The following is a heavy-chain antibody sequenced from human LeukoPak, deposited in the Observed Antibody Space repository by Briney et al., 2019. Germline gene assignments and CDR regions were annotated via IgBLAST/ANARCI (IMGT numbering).Heavy chain of an antibody. D-gene: IGHD6-13*01. V-gene: IGHV1-69*06. CDR2: IIPIFGTA. J-gene: IGHJ5*02. Sequence: SVKVSCKASGGTFSSYAISWVRQAPGQGLEWMGGIIPIFGTANYAQKFQGRVTITADKSTSTAYMELSSLRSEDTAVYYCARVRYSSSWRTFDLWGQGTLVTVSS. CDR1: GGTFSSYA. CDR3: ARVRYSSSWRTFDL.